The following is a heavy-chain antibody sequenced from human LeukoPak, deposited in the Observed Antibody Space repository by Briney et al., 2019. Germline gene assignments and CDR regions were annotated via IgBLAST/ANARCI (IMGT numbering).Heavy chain of an antibody. J-gene: IGHJ4*02. CDR2: ISYDGSNE. CDR1: GFTFSNHT. D-gene: IGHD5-12*01. Sequence: PGGSLRLSCAASGFTFSNHTMHWVRQAPGKGLECVAVISYDGSNEYYADSVKGRFTISRHISKNTLYLQMNSLRADDTAVYFCATNSGYDYLLPFDYWGQGTLVTVSS. CDR3: ATNSGYDYLLPFDY. V-gene: IGHV3-30-3*01.